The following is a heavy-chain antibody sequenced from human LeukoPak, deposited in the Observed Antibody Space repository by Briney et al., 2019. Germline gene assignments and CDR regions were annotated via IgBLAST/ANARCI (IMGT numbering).Heavy chain of an antibody. V-gene: IGHV3-66*01. CDR3: ARDYPPFYSSSWYVSSY. Sequence: GGSLRLSCAASGFTVSSNYMSWARQAPGKGLEWVSVIYSGGYTYYADSVKGRFTISRDNSKNTLYLQMNSLRAEDTAVYYCARDYPPFYSSSWYVSSYWGQGTLVTVSS. CDR2: IYSGGYT. CDR1: GFTVSSNY. D-gene: IGHD6-13*01. J-gene: IGHJ4*02.